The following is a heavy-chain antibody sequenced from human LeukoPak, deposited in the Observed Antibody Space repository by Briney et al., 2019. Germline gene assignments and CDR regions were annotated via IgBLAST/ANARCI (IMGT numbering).Heavy chain of an antibody. CDR1: GFIFSNYA. J-gene: IGHJ5*02. V-gene: IGHV3-23*01. CDR3: AKERGSTHSYNWFDP. Sequence: GGSLRLSCAASGFIFSNYAMTWVRQVPGKGLECVSGICDNGALTYYADSVKGRFTISRDNSKNTVYLLMSSLRAEDTAIYYCAKERGSTHSYNWFDPWGQGTLVTVSS. CDR2: ICDNGALT. D-gene: IGHD2-2*01.